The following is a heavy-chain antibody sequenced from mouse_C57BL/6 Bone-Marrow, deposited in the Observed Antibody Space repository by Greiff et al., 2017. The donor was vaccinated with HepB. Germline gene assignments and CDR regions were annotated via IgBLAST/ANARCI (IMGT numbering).Heavy chain of an antibody. CDR3: ARGYYDYDYDY. V-gene: IGHV1-64*01. CDR1: GYTFTSYW. Sequence: VQLQQSGAELVKPGASVKLSCKASGYTFTSYWMHWVKQRPGQGLEWIGMIHPNSGSTNYNEKFKSKATLTVDKSSSTAYMQLSSLTSEDSAVYYCARGYYDYDYDYWGQGTTLTVSS. J-gene: IGHJ2*01. CDR2: IHPNSGST. D-gene: IGHD2-4*01.